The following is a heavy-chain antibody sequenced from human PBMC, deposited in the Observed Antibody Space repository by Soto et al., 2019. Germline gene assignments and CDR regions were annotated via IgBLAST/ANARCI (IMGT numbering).Heavy chain of an antibody. D-gene: IGHD6-19*01. CDR1: RFTFSSYS. J-gene: IGHJ4*02. CDR3: ARGGAYSSGWYVDY. V-gene: IGHV3-21*01. Sequence: EVQLVESGGGLVKPGGSLRLSCAASRFTFSSYSMNWVRQAPGKGLEWVSSISSSSSYIYYADSVKGRFTISRDNAKNSLYLQMNSLRAEDTAVYYCARGGAYSSGWYVDYWGQGTLVTVSS. CDR2: ISSSSSYI.